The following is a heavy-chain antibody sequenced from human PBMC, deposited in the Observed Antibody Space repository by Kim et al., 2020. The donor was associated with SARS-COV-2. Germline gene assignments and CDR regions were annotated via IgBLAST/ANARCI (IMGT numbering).Heavy chain of an antibody. CDR3: AKDKVGRDGYNEFDY. Sequence: GGSLRLSCAASGFSFNNYAMNWVRQAPGKGLEWVSTISGSGGFTYYADSVKGRFTISRDNSKNTLYLQMNSLRAEDTAVYYCAKDKVGRDGYNEFDYWG. J-gene: IGHJ4*01. D-gene: IGHD5-12*01. CDR2: ISGSGGFT. CDR1: GFSFNNYA. V-gene: IGHV3-23*01.